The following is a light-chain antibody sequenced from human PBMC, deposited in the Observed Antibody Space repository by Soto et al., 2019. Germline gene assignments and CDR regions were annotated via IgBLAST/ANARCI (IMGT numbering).Light chain of an antibody. CDR2: DAS. V-gene: IGKV3-11*01. Sequence: EIGLTRCPATLSLSPGERATLSCRSIQSVDSSLAWFQQKPGQAPRLLIYDASNRATGIPARFSGSGSGTDFTITISSLEPDDFAVYYCQHRHNWNTWTFGQGTKVDIK. J-gene: IGKJ1*01. CDR1: QSVDSS. CDR3: QHRHNWNTWT.